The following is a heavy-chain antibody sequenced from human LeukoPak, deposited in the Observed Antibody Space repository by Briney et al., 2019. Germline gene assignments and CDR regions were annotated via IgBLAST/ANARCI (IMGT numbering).Heavy chain of an antibody. V-gene: IGHV4-38-2*01. J-gene: IGHJ6*03. CDR3: ARLSELLPGYYYYYMDV. Sequence: SETLSLTCAVSGYSISSGYDWGWIRQPPGKGLEWIGSIYHSGSTYYNPSLKSRVTISVDTSKNQFSLKLSSVTAADTAVYYCARLSELLPGYYYYYMDVWGKGTTVTVSS. CDR1: GYSISSGYD. D-gene: IGHD2-15*01. CDR2: IYHSGST.